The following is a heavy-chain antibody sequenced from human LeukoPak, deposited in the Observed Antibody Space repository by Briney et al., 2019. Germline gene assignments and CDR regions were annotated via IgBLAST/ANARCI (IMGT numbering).Heavy chain of an antibody. CDR3: ARGLQLWFLDY. V-gene: IGHV3-30-3*01. CDR2: ISFDGSEK. CDR1: GFTFSSYA. J-gene: IGHJ4*02. Sequence: GRSLRLSCAASGFTFSSYAIHWVRQAPGKGLEWVAVISFDGSEKYYADSVKGRFTISRDNSKNTLYLQMNSLRAEDTAVYYCARGLQLWFLDYWGQGTLVTVSS. D-gene: IGHD5-18*01.